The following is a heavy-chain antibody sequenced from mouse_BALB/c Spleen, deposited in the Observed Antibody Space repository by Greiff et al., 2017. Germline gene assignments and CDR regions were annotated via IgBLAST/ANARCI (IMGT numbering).Heavy chain of an antibody. J-gene: IGHJ2*01. Sequence: VQLQQPGAELVKPGASVKLSCKASGYTFTSYWMHWVKQRPGQGLEWIGEINPSNGRTNYNEKFKSKATLTVDKSSSTAYMQLSSLTSEDSAVYYCARVIYYYGSSYVWGQGTTLTVSS. CDR2: INPSNGRT. CDR3: ARVIYYYGSSYV. D-gene: IGHD1-1*01. CDR1: GYTFTSYW. V-gene: IGHV1S81*02.